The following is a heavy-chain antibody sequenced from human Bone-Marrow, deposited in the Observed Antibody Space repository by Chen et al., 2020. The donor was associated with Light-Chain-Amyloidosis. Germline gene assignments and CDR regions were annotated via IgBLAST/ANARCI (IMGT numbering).Heavy chain of an antibody. CDR3: ARLSVPAGYYYYGMDV. Sequence: QLQLQESGPGLVKPSETLSLTCTVSGGSISSSSYYWGWIRQPPGKGLEWIGSIYYSGSTYYNPSLKRRVTISVDTSKTRFSLKLGSVTAADTAVYYCARLSVPAGYYYYGMDVWGQGTTVTVSS. D-gene: IGHD2-2*01. J-gene: IGHJ6*02. CDR2: IYYSGST. CDR1: GGSISSSSYY. V-gene: IGHV4-39*01.